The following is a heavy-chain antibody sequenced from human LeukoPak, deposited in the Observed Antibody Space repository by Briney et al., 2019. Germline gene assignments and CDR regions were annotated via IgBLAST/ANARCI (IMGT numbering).Heavy chain of an antibody. CDR1: GGSISRSYNY. CDR2: MYSGGGT. V-gene: IGHV4-39*01. J-gene: IGHJ5*02. Sequence: SETLSLTCTVSGGSISRSYNYWGWVRQPPGKGLQWIGSMYSGGGTYYNPSLQSRITISVDTSKNQLSLKLSSLTAADTAVYYCARHEYSGSYYGLSWFDPWGQGTLVTVSS. D-gene: IGHD1-26*01. CDR3: ARHEYSGSYYGLSWFDP.